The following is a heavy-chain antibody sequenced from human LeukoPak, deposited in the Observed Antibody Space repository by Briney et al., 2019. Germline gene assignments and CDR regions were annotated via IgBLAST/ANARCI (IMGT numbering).Heavy chain of an antibody. CDR3: AVFFDFWGAYWAVP. V-gene: IGHV4-59*11. D-gene: IGHD3-3*01. CDR2: IYDSGDT. CDR1: GGSLSFLY. Sequence: SETLSLTCTVSGGSLSFLYWIWMRQPPGKGLEWIGYIYDSGDTNYNPSLKSRVNISVDTSKNQFSLKLSSVTAAETAVYYCAVFFDFWGAYWAVPWGEGTLVTVSS. J-gene: IGHJ5*02.